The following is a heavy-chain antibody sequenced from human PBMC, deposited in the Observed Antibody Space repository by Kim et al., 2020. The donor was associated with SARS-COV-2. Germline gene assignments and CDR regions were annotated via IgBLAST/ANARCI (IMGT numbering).Heavy chain of an antibody. D-gene: IGHD5-18*01. CDR3: ARGVGEDTAMLGR. V-gene: IGHV1-2*02. J-gene: IGHJ4*02. Sequence: YAQKFKGRGTMTRDTSISTAYMELSRLRSDDTAVYYCARGVGEDTAMLGRWGQGTLVTVSS.